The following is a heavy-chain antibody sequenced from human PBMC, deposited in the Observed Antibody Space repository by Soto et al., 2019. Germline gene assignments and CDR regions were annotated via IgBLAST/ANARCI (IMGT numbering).Heavy chain of an antibody. CDR1: GFTFSDYY. CDR3: ARRGWEASAPNSYNWFDP. Sequence: GGSLRLSCAASGFTFSDYYMSWIRQAPGKGLEWVSYISSSSSYTNYADSVKGRFTISRYNAKNSLYLQMNSLRAEDTAVYYCARRGWEASAPNSYNWFDPWGQGTLVTVSS. D-gene: IGHD1-26*01. CDR2: ISSSSSYT. V-gene: IGHV3-11*06. J-gene: IGHJ5*02.